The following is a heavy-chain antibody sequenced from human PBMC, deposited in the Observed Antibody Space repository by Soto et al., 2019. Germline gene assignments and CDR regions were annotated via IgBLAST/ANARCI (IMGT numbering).Heavy chain of an antibody. CDR2: IIPIFGAT. CDR1: GGTFNNYA. Sequence: QVQLVQSGAEVKKPGSSVKVSCKASGGTFNNYAISWVRQAPGQGLEWMGGIIPIFGATHYAQHFQGRVTHPPDEATGKADMELSSLRSDDTAVYYCAKRSGGPGYYYYGMDVWGQGTSVTVSS. CDR3: AKRSGGPGYYYYGMDV. J-gene: IGHJ6*02. D-gene: IGHD3-10*01. V-gene: IGHV1-69*01.